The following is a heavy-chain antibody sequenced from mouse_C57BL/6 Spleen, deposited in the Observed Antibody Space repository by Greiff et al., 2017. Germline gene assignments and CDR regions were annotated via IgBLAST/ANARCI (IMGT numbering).Heavy chain of an antibody. CDR1: GYAFSSSW. V-gene: IGHV1-82*01. CDR2: IYPGDGDT. Sequence: QVQLQQSGPELVKPGASVKISCKASGYAFSSSWMNWVKQRPGKGLEWIGRIYPGDGDTTYNGKFKGKATLTADKSSSTAYMQLSSLTSEDSAVYFCASIYYGNFQLGYWGQGTTLTVSS. J-gene: IGHJ2*01. D-gene: IGHD2-1*01. CDR3: ASIYYGNFQLGY.